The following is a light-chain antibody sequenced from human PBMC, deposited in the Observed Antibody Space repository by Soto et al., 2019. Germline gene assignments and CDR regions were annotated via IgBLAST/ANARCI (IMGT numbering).Light chain of an antibody. CDR1: QSVSSSY. Sequence: IVLTQSPGTLSLSPGERATLSCRASQSVSSSYLAWYQQKPGQAPRRLIYDASNRATGIPARFSGSGSGTDFTLTISSREPEDVAVYNCQYRSNWSPGTFGQGTRLEIK. CDR2: DAS. J-gene: IGKJ5*01. V-gene: IGKV3D-20*02. CDR3: QYRSNWSPGT.